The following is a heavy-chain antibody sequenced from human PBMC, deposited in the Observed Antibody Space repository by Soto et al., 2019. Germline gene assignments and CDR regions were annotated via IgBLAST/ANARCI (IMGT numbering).Heavy chain of an antibody. D-gene: IGHD3-10*01. CDR3: ASMGYHYGSGSYPLDY. Sequence: SETLSLTCTVSGGSISSYYWTWIRQPPGKGLEWIGFMYNSGRTHYNPSLKSRVTISLDTSKNQFSLNLRSVTAADTAVYYCASMGYHYGSGSYPLDYGGQGTLVTVSS. CDR2: MYNSGRT. V-gene: IGHV4-59*08. CDR1: GGSISSYY. J-gene: IGHJ4*02.